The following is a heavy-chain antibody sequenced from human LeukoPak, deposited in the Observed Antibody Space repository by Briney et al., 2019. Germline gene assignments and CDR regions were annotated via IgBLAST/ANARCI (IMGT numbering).Heavy chain of an antibody. D-gene: IGHD3-16*02. CDR3: ARDRARLGELSSFDY. J-gene: IGHJ4*02. CDR2: INPNSGGT. CDR1: GYTFTGYY. V-gene: IGHV1-2*02. Sequence: ASVKVSCRASGYTFTGYYMHWVRQAPGQGLEWMGWINPNSGGTNYAQKFQGRVTMTRDSSISTAYMELSRLRSDDTAVYYCARDRARLGELSSFDYWGQGTLVTVSS.